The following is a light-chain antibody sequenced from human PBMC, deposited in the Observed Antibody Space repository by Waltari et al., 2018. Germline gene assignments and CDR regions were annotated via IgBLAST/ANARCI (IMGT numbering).Light chain of an antibody. V-gene: IGKV3-20*01. J-gene: IGKJ1*01. CDR3: QKYVRLPVT. CDR1: QSVGKS. CDR2: DAS. Sequence: EIVLTQSPGTLSLSPGERATLSCRASQSVGKSLAWYQQKSGQAPRLLIYDASTRATGIPDRFSASGFVTDFSLTISRLEPEDFAVYYCQKYVRLPVTFGQGTKVEIK.